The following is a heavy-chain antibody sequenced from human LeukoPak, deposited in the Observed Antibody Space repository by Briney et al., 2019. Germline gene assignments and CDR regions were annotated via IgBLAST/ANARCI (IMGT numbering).Heavy chain of an antibody. CDR3: ARTYDFGRGPPGDAFDN. J-gene: IGHJ3*02. V-gene: IGHV3-33*01. CDR1: GFTFSSYG. Sequence: GGSLRLSCAASGFTFSSYGMHWVRQAPGKGLEWVAVIWYDGSNKYYADSVKGRFTISRDNSKNTLYLQMSSLRADDTAVYYCARTYDFGRGPPGDAFDNWGQGTLVTVPS. D-gene: IGHD3-3*01. CDR2: IWYDGSNK.